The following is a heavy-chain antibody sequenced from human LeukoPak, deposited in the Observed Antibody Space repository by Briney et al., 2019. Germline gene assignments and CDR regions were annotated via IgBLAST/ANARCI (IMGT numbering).Heavy chain of an antibody. V-gene: IGHV3-20*04. CDR2: INWNGGST. CDR3: ARDLWGSSSSELASFDY. J-gene: IGHJ4*02. D-gene: IGHD6-6*01. Sequence: GGSLRLSCAASGFRFDDYGMSWVRHAPGKGLEWVSCINWNGGSTSYADSVKGRFTISRDNAKNSVYLQMNSLRADDTAFYYCARDLWGSSSSELASFDYWGQGTLVTVSS. CDR1: GFRFDDYG.